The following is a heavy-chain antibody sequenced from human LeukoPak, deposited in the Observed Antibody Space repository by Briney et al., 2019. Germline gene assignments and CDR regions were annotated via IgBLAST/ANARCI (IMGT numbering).Heavy chain of an antibody. CDR2: ISSSGGST. V-gene: IGHV3-23*01. CDR1: GFTFSTYG. Sequence: GGTLRLSCAASGFTFSTYGMSWVRQAPGKGLEWVSAISSSGGSTYYADSVKGRFTISRDSSKNTLYLQMNSLRAEDTAVYYCAKGLRKLIVGSTEYYFDYWGQGTLVTVSS. D-gene: IGHD1-26*01. CDR3: AKGLRKLIVGSTEYYFDY. J-gene: IGHJ4*02.